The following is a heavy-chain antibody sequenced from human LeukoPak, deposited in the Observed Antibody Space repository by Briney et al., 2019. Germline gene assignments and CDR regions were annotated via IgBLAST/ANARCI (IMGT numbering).Heavy chain of an antibody. CDR1: GFTFDDYA. CDR3: AKEGERGYDYCFDY. CDR2: ISWNSGSI. J-gene: IGHJ4*02. V-gene: IGHV3-9*01. D-gene: IGHD5-12*01. Sequence: HTGGSLRLSCAASGFTFDDYAMHWVRQAPGKGLEWVSGISWNSGSIVYADSVKGRFTISRDNAKNSLYLLMNSLRAEDTALYYCAKEGERGYDYCFDYWGQGTLVTVSS.